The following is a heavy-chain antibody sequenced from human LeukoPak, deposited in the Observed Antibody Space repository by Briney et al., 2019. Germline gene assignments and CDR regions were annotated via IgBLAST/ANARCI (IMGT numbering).Heavy chain of an antibody. CDR1: GFTFRNYV. J-gene: IGHJ4*02. Sequence: GGSLRLSCAASGFTFRNYVIHWVRQAPGKGLEWVAVTSSDLNVKLYADSAKGRFTISRDNSKNTLYVQVNSLGTEDTAAYYCAKGSYYDSSGSFYFDYWGQGTLVTVSS. CDR2: TSSDLNVK. CDR3: AKGSYYDSSGSFYFDY. D-gene: IGHD3-22*01. V-gene: IGHV3-30*18.